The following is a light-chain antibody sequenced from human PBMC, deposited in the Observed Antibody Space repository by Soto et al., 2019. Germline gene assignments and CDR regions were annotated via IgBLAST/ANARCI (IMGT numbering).Light chain of an antibody. J-gene: IGKJ5*01. Sequence: EIVWTQSPGTLSLSPGERATPSCRASPTVGSNYLAWYQQKPCQAPRLLIHDASTRATGIPARFSGSGSGTEFILTISSVESEDFAIYYCQQHTDWPTFGQGTRLEI. CDR3: QQHTDWPT. V-gene: IGKV3D-20*02. CDR2: DAS. CDR1: PTVGSNY.